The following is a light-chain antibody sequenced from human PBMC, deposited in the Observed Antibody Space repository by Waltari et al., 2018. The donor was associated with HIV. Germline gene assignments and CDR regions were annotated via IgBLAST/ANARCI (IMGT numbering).Light chain of an antibody. Sequence: QSVLTQPPSASGTPGQRVTISCSGTTSNVGSNFVSWYQQLPGTAPKLRIYRDNRRPSGVPDRFSGSKSGASASLAISGLRSEDEADYYCATWDGSLGGAYVFGAGTKVSVL. CDR1: TSNVGSNF. J-gene: IGLJ1*01. CDR2: RDN. V-gene: IGLV1-47*01. CDR3: ATWDGSLGGAYV.